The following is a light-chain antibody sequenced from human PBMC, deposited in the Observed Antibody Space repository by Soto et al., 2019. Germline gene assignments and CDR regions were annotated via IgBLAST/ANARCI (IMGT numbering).Light chain of an antibody. Sequence: VLTQSPATLSSSPGETATLSCRASQSVGIYLAWYQQKPGQAPRLLIYDASNRATGIPARFSGGGSGTDFTLTNSSLEPEDFAVYYCQQRTNWPLTFGGGTKVEI. CDR2: DAS. CDR1: QSVGIY. V-gene: IGKV3-11*01. CDR3: QQRTNWPLT. J-gene: IGKJ4*01.